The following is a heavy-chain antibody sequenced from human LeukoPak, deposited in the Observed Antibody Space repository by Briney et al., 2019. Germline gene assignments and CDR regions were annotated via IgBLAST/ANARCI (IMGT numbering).Heavy chain of an antibody. D-gene: IGHD3-3*01. CDR1: GFTFSSHA. V-gene: IGHV3-30*04. CDR3: ARVHYDFWSGHYTGTFDF. J-gene: IGHJ5*01. Sequence: PGGSLRLSCAASGFTFSSHATHWGRPALGEGRERVAVLSYEASNKYYADSVKGRFTISRDNSKNTLYLQMNGLRPEDTAVYYCARVHYDFWSGHYTGTFDFWGQGTLVTVSS. CDR2: LSYEASNK.